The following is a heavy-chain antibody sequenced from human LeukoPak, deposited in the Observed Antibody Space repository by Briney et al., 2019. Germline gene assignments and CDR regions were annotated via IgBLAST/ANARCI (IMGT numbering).Heavy chain of an antibody. D-gene: IGHD1-26*01. CDR2: IYYSGST. Sequence: SVTVPVTYPVSRYSIRRRNWWGRVRQPPGKGLEWIGDIYYSGSTYYNPSLKSGVTMSVDTSKNQFSLKLSSVTAVDTAVYYCARVLSYRPYDAFDIWGQGTMVTVSS. CDR3: ARVLSYRPYDAFDI. J-gene: IGHJ3*02. V-gene: IGHV4-28*03. CDR1: RYSIRRRNW.